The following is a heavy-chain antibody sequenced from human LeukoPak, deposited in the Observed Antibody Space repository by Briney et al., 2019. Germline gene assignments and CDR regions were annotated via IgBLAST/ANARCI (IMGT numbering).Heavy chain of an antibody. D-gene: IGHD6-13*01. CDR2: ISSSSSYI. Sequence: GGSPRLSCAASGFTFSSYSMNWVRQAPGKGLEWVSSISSSSSYIYYADSVKGRFTISRDNAKNSLYLQMNSLRAEDTAVYYCARDGTIAAAAWFDPWGQGTLVTVSS. J-gene: IGHJ5*02. V-gene: IGHV3-21*01. CDR1: GFTFSSYS. CDR3: ARDGTIAAAAWFDP.